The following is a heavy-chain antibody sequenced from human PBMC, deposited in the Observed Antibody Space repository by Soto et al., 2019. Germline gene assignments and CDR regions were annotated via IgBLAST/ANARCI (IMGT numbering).Heavy chain of an antibody. CDR3: AREGSYSAYNFAHGIQLWSFDF. D-gene: IGHD5-12*01. V-gene: IGHV4-4*07. Sequence: SDTLSLTCTVSGGSLNTFYWSWVRQPAGKGLEWIGRIFSSGSTSFNPSLESRVAMSVDTSKNHFSLNLSSVTAADMAVYYCAREGSYSAYNFAHGIQLWSFDFWGQGALVTVSS. CDR2: IFSSGST. J-gene: IGHJ4*02. CDR1: GGSLNTFY.